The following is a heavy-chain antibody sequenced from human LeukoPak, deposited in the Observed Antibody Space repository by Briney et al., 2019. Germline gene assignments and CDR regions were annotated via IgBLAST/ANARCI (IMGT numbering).Heavy chain of an antibody. CDR1: GFTFSSYA. CDR2: ISGSGGST. CDR3: AKMMVRGVIINPLFDY. D-gene: IGHD3-10*01. V-gene: IGHV3-23*01. Sequence: GGSLRLPCAASGFTFSSYAMSWVRQAPGKGLEWVSAISGSGGSTYYADSVKGRFTISRDNSKNTLYLQMNSLRAEDTAVYYCAKMMVRGVIINPLFDYWGQGTLVTVSS. J-gene: IGHJ4*02.